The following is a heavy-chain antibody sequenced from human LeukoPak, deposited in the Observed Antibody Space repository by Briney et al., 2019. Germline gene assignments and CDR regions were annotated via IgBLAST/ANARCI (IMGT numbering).Heavy chain of an antibody. J-gene: IGHJ2*01. CDR3: ASSPLAGYCSSTSCYNWYFDL. V-gene: IGHV1-69*13. D-gene: IGHD2-2*03. Sequence: SVKVSCKASGGTFSSYAISWVRQAPGQGLEWMGGIIPIFGTANYAQKFQGRVTITADESTSTAYMELSSLRSEDTAVYYCASSPLAGYCSSTSCYNWYFDLWGRGTLVTVSS. CDR2: IIPIFGTA. CDR1: GGTFSSYA.